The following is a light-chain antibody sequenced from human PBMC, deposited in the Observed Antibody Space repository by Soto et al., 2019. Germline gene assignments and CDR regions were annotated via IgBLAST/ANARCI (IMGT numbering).Light chain of an antibody. CDR2: LNSDGSH. V-gene: IGLV4-69*01. J-gene: IGLJ2*01. CDR1: SGHSSYA. Sequence: QLVLTQSPSASASLGASVKLTCTLSSGHSSYAIAWHQQQPEKGPRYLMKLNSDGSHSKGDRIPDRFSGSSSGAERYLAIASLQTEDGADYYCQTGGTGIVVFGGGTKLTVL. CDR3: QTGGTGIVV.